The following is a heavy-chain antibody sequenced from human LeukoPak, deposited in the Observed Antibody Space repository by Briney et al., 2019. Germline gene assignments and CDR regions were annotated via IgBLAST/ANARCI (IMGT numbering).Heavy chain of an antibody. D-gene: IGHD6-19*01. Sequence: GGSLRLSCAASGFTFSSYWMSWVRQAPGKGLEWVAFIRYDGSNKYYADSVKGRFTISRDNSKNTLYLQMNSLRAEDTAVYYCAKDRYSSGWYYFDYWGQGTLVTVSS. CDR1: GFTFSSYW. J-gene: IGHJ4*02. CDR2: IRYDGSNK. V-gene: IGHV3-30*02. CDR3: AKDRYSSGWYYFDY.